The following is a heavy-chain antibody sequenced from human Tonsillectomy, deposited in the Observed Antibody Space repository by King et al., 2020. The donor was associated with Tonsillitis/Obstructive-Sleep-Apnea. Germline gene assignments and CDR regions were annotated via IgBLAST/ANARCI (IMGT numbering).Heavy chain of an antibody. V-gene: IGHV3-21*01. D-gene: IGHD6-13*01. CDR2: ISGSGSSI. J-gene: IGHJ4*02. Sequence: VQLVESGGGLVKPGGSLRLSCTASGFDFSRHTMHWVRQAPGKGLEWVSSISGSGSSIFSADSLKGRFTISRDNAKNSLYLQMSSLRAEDTALFYCARDSIGYSSSWYFLDSWGQGTMVTVSS. CDR3: ARDSIGYSSSWYFLDS. CDR1: GFDFSRHT.